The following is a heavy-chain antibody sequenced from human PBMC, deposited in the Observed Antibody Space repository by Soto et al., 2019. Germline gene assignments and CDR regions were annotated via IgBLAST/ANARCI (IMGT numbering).Heavy chain of an antibody. CDR2: ISYDGSNK. CDR3: ELYGDHYDY. J-gene: IGHJ4*02. V-gene: IGHV3-30*03. D-gene: IGHD4-17*01. Sequence: QVQLVESGGGVVQPGRSLRLSCAASGFTFSSYGMHWVRQAPGKGLEWVAVISYDGSNKYYADSVKGRFTISRDNSKNTLYLQMNSLRAEDTAVYYFELYGDHYDYWGQGTLVTVSS. CDR1: GFTFSSYG.